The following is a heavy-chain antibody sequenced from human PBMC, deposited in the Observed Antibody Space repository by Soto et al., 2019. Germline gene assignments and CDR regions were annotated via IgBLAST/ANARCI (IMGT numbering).Heavy chain of an antibody. J-gene: IGHJ4*02. Sequence: QVQLVESGGGVVQPGRSLRLSCAASGFTFSSYGMHWVRQAPGKGLEWVAVISYDGSNKYYADSVKGRFTISRDNSKNTLYLQMNSLRAEDTAVYYCAKGNAGAFPLGPQRDWGQGTLVTVSS. D-gene: IGHD1-26*01. V-gene: IGHV3-30*18. CDR1: GFTFSSYG. CDR2: ISYDGSNK. CDR3: AKGNAGAFPLGPQRD.